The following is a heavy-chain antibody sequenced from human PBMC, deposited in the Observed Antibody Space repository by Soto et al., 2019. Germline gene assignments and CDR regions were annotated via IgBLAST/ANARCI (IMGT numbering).Heavy chain of an antibody. Sequence: QVQLQESGPGLVKHSQTLSLTCTVSGGSISSGGSYWSWIRQHPGKGLEWIGYIYYSGSTYYNPSLKSRVTISVDTSKNQFSLKLSSVTAVDTAVYYCARTSVSPYYYYMDVWGKGTTVTVSS. V-gene: IGHV4-31*03. CDR2: IYYSGST. CDR1: GGSISSGGSY. CDR3: ARTSVSPYYYYMDV. J-gene: IGHJ6*03.